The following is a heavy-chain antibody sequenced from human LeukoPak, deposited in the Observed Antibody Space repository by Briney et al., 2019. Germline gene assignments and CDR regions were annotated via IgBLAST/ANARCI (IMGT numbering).Heavy chain of an antibody. V-gene: IGHV3-21*01. CDR2: ISSSSSYI. CDR1: GFTFSSYS. J-gene: IGHJ6*02. D-gene: IGHD7-27*01. CDR3: ARPLGISGYYYGMDV. Sequence: GGSLRLSCAASGFTFSSYSMNWVRQAPGKGLEWVSSISSSSSYIYYADSVKGRFTISRDNAKNSLYLQMNSLRAEDTAVYYCARPLGISGYYYGMDVWGQGTTVIVSS.